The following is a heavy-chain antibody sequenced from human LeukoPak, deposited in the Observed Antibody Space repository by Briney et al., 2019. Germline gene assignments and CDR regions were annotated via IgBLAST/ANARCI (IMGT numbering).Heavy chain of an antibody. CDR2: IYYSGTT. V-gene: IGHV4-59*01. CDR3: ARIMQTPWGMDV. CDR1: GFTFSSYA. Sequence: GSLRLSCAASGFTFSSYAMSWVRQAPGKGLEYIGYIYYSGTTDYNPSLKSRVTISIDTSKNQFSLKVTSVSAADTAVYYCARIMQTPWGMDVWGQGTTVTVSS. D-gene: IGHD4-23*01. J-gene: IGHJ6*02.